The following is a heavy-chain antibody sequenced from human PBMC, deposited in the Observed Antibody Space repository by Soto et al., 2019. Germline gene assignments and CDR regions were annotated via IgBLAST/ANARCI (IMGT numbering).Heavy chain of an antibody. J-gene: IGHJ5*02. CDR3: ARRGITMVRGASNWFDP. Sequence: SETLSLTCAVSGGSISSSNWWSWVRQPPGKGLEWIGEIYHSGSTNYNPSLKSRVTISVDKSKNQFSLKLSSVTAADTAVYYCARRGITMVRGASNWFDPWGQGTLVTVSS. CDR1: GGSISSSNW. CDR2: IYHSGST. V-gene: IGHV4-4*02. D-gene: IGHD3-10*01.